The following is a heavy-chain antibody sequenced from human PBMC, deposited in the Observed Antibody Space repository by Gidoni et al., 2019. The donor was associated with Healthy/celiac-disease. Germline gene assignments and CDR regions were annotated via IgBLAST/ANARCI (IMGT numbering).Heavy chain of an antibody. D-gene: IGHD3-10*01. CDR2: IYWNDDK. V-gene: IGHV2-5*01. CDR1: GFSLSTSGVG. CDR3: AHSRGFVDGSGTKKTYYYYYYGMDV. Sequence: QITLKESGPTLVKPTQTLTLTCTFSGFSLSTSGVGVGWIRQPPGKALEWLALIYWNDDKRYSPSLKSRLTITKDTSKNQVVLTMTNMDPVDTATYYCAHSRGFVDGSGTKKTYYYYYYGMDVWGQGTTVTVSS. J-gene: IGHJ6*02.